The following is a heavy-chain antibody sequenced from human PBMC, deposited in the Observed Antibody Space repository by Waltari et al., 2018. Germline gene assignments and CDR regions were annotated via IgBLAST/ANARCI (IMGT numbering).Heavy chain of an antibody. J-gene: IGHJ4*02. CDR1: GFTFSRYW. Sequence: EVQLVESGGGLVQSGGSLRLSCTGSGFTFSRYWMTWVRQAPGKGLEWVANIKQDGSEKYYVDSVKGRFTISRDNAKNSLYLQMNSLRAEDTAVYYCARDPMAYSYVPWHFDYWGQGALVTVSS. D-gene: IGHD5-18*01. V-gene: IGHV3-7*01. CDR2: IKQDGSEK. CDR3: ARDPMAYSYVPWHFDY.